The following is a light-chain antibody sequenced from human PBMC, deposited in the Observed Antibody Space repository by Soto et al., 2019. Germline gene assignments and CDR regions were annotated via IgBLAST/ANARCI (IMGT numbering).Light chain of an antibody. CDR1: SSNIGSNY. CDR2: TND. CDR3: AAWDGSLIGYV. V-gene: IGLV1-47*02. J-gene: IGLJ1*01. Sequence: QPVLTQPPSASGTPGQRVSISCSGSSSNIGSNYVYWYQQLPGTAPKLLIYTNDQRPSGVPDRFSGSKSGTSASLAISGLRSEDEADYYCAAWDGSLIGYVFGTGTKVTVL.